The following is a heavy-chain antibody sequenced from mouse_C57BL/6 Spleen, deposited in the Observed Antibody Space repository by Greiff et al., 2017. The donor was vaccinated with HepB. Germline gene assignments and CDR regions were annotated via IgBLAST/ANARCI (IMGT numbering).Heavy chain of an antibody. V-gene: IGHV1-81*01. CDR3: ARIITTVVDPYYFDY. J-gene: IGHJ2*01. Sequence: QVQLQQSGAELARPGASVKLSCKASGYTFTSYGISWVKQRTEQGLEWIGEIYPRSGNTYYNEKFKGKATLTADKSSSTAYMELRSLTSEDSAVYFCARIITTVVDPYYFDYWGQGTTLTVSS. CDR2: IYPRSGNT. CDR1: GYTFTSYG. D-gene: IGHD1-1*01.